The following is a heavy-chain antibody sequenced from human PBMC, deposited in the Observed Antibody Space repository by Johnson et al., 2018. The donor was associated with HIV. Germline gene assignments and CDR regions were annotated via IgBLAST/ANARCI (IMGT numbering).Heavy chain of an antibody. D-gene: IGHD6-13*01. J-gene: IGHJ3*02. CDR3: AREPSSSWYRGAFDI. V-gene: IGHV3-30*19. CDR1: GFTFSSYG. Sequence: QVQLVESGGGVVQPGRSLRLSCAASGFTFSSYGMHWVRQAPGKGLEWVAVIWYDGNNKYYADSVKGRFTISRDNSRNTLYLQMNSLRAEDTAVYYCAREPSSSWYRGAFDIWGQGTMVTVSS. CDR2: IWYDGNNK.